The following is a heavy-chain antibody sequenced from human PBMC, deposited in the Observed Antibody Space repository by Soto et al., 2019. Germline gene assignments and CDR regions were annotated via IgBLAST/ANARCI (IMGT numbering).Heavy chain of an antibody. CDR2: ISHNDEPKI. CDR3: ARGVRAETYYNAFDY. J-gene: IGHJ4*01. Sequence: SVGGVVQPGSSLRLSCAASGFSFKNYAFHWVRQAPGKGLEWVALISHNDEPKIFYADSVQGRFTISRDNFKNTVYLQMNSLRDEDTAVYHCARGVRAETYYNAFDYWGQGTQVTVSS. D-gene: IGHD3-10*01. V-gene: IGHV3-30-3*01. CDR1: GFSFKNYA.